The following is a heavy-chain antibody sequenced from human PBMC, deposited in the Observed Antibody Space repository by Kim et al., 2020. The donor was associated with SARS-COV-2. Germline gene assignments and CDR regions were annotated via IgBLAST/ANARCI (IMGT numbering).Heavy chain of an antibody. J-gene: IGHJ4*01. V-gene: IGHV1-3*01. CDR3: ARGGAVLRFLEWLSSYFDY. Sequence: ASVKVSCKASGYTFSNYAMHWVRQAPGQRLEWMGWINAGSGNTEYSQKFQGRLIITRDTSASTAYMELSSLRSEDTAVYYCARGGAVLRFLEWLSSYFDYWGPGTLVPVSS. CDR2: INAGSGNT. CDR1: GYTFSNYA. D-gene: IGHD3-3*01.